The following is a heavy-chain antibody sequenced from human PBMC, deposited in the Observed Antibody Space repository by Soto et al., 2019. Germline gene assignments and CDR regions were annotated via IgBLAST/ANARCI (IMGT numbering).Heavy chain of an antibody. V-gene: IGHV3-7*03. D-gene: IGHD1-1*01. J-gene: IGHJ6*02. CDR3: ARDRGTLQTEYYYYGMDV. CDR1: GFTFSSYW. CDR2: IKQDGSEK. Sequence: GGSLRLSCAASGFTFSSYWMSWVRQAPGKGLEWVANIKQDGSEKCYVDSVKGRFTISRDNAKNSLYLQMNSLRAEDTAVYYCARDRGTLQTEYYYYGMDVWGQGTTVTVSS.